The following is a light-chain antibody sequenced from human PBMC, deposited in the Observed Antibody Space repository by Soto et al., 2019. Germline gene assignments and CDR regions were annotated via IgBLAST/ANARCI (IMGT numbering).Light chain of an antibody. CDR1: QSISSW. CDR3: QQYNTYRT. CDR2: DAS. V-gene: IGKV1-5*01. Sequence: IQMTQSPSPLSASVGDRVAITCGASQSISSWLAWYQQKPGKAPKLLIYDASSLESGAPSRFCGSGSGTEFTLTISSLQPDDFATYYRQQYNTYRTVGQGTKVDI. J-gene: IGKJ1*01.